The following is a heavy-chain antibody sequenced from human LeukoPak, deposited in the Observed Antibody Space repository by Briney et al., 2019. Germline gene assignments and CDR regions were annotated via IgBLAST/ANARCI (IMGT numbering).Heavy chain of an antibody. CDR2: ISYDGSNK. Sequence: GGSLRLSCAASGFTFNTYSLIWVRQAPGKGLECVAVISYDGSNKYYADSVKGRFTISRDNSKNTLYLQMNSLRAEDTAVYYCARSLGLSYYFDYWGQGTLVTVSS. CDR1: GFTFNTYS. CDR3: ARSLGLSYYFDY. J-gene: IGHJ4*02. V-gene: IGHV3-30*03. D-gene: IGHD2/OR15-2a*01.